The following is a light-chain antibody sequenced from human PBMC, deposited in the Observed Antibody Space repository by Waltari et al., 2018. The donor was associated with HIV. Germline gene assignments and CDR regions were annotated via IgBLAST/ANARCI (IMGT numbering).Light chain of an antibody. Sequence: QPALTQPASVSGSPGQWITIPCIGTSSDFGAYNYITWHQQHPVKAPKFMIYDVIKRPAVVSARFSGSKSGNTASLTISGLQAEDEADYYCCSYAPSGTFVVGTGTKVTVL. CDR3: CSYAPSGTFV. J-gene: IGLJ1*01. V-gene: IGLV2-23*02. CDR2: DVI. CDR1: SSDFGAYNY.